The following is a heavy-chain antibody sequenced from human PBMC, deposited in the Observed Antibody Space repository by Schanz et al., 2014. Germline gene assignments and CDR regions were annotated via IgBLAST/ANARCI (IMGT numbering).Heavy chain of an antibody. D-gene: IGHD6-13*01. Sequence: VQLEQSGAEVKKPGSSVKVSCKASGGTFSSFGINWVRQAPGQGLEWMGRIIPSLDLAKYEQKFQDKVTITADTSTTTAYMELSGLRSEDTAVYYCASSGAGYSSSWDFDYWGQGTLVTVSS. CDR2: IIPSLDLA. CDR1: GGTFSSFG. J-gene: IGHJ4*02. CDR3: ASSGAGYSSSWDFDY. V-gene: IGHV1-69*02.